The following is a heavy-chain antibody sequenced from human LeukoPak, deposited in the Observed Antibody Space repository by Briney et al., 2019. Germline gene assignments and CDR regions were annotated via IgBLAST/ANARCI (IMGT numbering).Heavy chain of an antibody. V-gene: IGHV1-69*13. Sequence: ASVRVSCKASGGTFSSYAISWVRQAPGQGLEWMGGIIPIFGTANYAQKFQGRVTITADESTSTAYMELSSLRSEDTAVYYCARALQYYYDSSGYPYFDYWGQGTLVTVSS. CDR3: ARALQYYYDSSGYPYFDY. D-gene: IGHD3-22*01. CDR2: IIPIFGTA. CDR1: GGTFSSYA. J-gene: IGHJ4*02.